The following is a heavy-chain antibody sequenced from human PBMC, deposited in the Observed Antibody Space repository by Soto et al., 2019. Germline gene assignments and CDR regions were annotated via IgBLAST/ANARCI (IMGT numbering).Heavy chain of an antibody. CDR1: GYTFTGYY. V-gene: IGHV1-2*02. J-gene: IGHJ4*02. Sequence: RASVKVSCKASGYTFTGYYMHLVRQAPGQGLEWMGWIYPNSGDTNYAQNFQGRVTMTRDTSISAAYMELSRLRSDDTAVYFCARDLMITFGGVVVLSAPDYWGQGTLVTVSS. CDR3: ARDLMITFGGVVVLSAPDY. D-gene: IGHD3-16*02. CDR2: IYPNSGDT.